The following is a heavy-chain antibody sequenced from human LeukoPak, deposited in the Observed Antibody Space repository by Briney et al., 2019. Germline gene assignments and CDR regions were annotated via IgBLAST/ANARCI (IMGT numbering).Heavy chain of an antibody. Sequence: GASVKVSCKASGYTFTSYYMHWVRQAPGQGLEWMGIINPSGGSTSYAQKFQGRVTMTRDTSTSTVYMELSSLRSEDTAVYYCAKPWDYGDSYYYYYYGMDVWGQGTTVTVSS. D-gene: IGHD4-17*01. J-gene: IGHJ6*02. CDR1: GYTFTSYY. CDR3: AKPWDYGDSYYYYYYGMDV. V-gene: IGHV1-46*01. CDR2: INPSGGST.